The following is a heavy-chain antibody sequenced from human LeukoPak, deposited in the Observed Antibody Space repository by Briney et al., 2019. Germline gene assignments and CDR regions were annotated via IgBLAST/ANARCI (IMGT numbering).Heavy chain of an antibody. J-gene: IGHJ4*02. CDR1: GGSISSYY. CDR2: IYTSGST. Sequence: SETLSLTCTVSGGSISSYYWSWIRQPAGKELEWIGRIYTSGSTNYNPSLTSRVTMSVDTSKNQFSLKLSSVTAADTAVYYCARDTYYYDSSGYSHFDYWGQGTLVTVSS. D-gene: IGHD3-22*01. CDR3: ARDTYYYDSSGYSHFDY. V-gene: IGHV4-4*07.